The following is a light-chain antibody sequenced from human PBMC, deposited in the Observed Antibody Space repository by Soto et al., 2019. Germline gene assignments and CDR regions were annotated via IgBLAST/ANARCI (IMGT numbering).Light chain of an antibody. J-gene: IGKJ1*01. Sequence: EIVLTPSPGTLSLSPGERATLSCRASQSVSSSYLAWYQQKPGQAPRLLIYGASSRATGIPDRFSGSGSGTDFTITISSLEPEDFAVYSCQQYGSSPTFGQGTKVEIK. CDR3: QQYGSSPT. CDR2: GAS. V-gene: IGKV3-20*01. CDR1: QSVSSSY.